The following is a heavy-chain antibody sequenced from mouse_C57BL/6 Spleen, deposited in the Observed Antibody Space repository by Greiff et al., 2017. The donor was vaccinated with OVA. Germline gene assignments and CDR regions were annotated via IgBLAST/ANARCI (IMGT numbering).Heavy chain of an antibody. CDR1: GYTFTSYW. Sequence: QVQLKQPGAELVMPGASVKLSCKASGYTFTSYWMHWVKQRPGQGLEWIGEIDPSDSYTNYNQKFQGKSTLTVDKSSSTAYMQLSSLTSEDSAVYYCATTGYAMDYWGQGTSVTVSS. CDR3: ATTGYAMDY. J-gene: IGHJ4*01. CDR2: IDPSDSYT. D-gene: IGHD1-1*01. V-gene: IGHV1-69*01.